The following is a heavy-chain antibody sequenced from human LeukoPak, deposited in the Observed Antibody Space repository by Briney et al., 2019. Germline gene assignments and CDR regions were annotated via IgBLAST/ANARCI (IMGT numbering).Heavy chain of an antibody. CDR3: ARDEYGSGWYVAINWFDP. CDR1: GYTFTGYY. D-gene: IGHD6-19*01. CDR2: INPNSGGT. J-gene: IGHJ5*02. Sequence: GASVKVSCKASGYTFTGYYMHWVRQAPGQGLEWMGWINPNSGGTNYAQKFQGRVTMTRDTSISTAYMELSRLRSDDTAVYYCARDEYGSGWYVAINWFDPWGQGTLVTVSS. V-gene: IGHV1-2*02.